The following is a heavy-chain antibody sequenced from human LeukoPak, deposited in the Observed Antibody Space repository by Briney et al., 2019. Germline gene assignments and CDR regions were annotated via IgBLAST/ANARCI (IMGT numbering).Heavy chain of an antibody. CDR2: ISYDGSNK. D-gene: IGHD3-9*01. CDR3: AKDLVGGYDIFVGCVIV. V-gene: IGHV3-30*18. Sequence: PGGSLRLSCAASGFTFSSYGMHWVRQAPGKGLEWVAVISYDGSNKYYADSVKGRFTISRDNCKNTLYLQMNSMKDEDTAVYYCAKDLVGGYDIFVGCVIVWGQGTLVTVSS. J-gene: IGHJ4*02. CDR1: GFTFSSYG.